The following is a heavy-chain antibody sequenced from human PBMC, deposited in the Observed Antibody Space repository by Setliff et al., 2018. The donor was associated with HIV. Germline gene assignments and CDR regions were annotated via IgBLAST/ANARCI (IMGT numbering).Heavy chain of an antibody. V-gene: IGHV4-30-4*08. Sequence: LSLTCTVSGASISRGNYYWTWIRQRPGKGLEWIAFIYYSGSTYYSPSLKSRLMISVDTSKNQFSLNMTSVTAADTAVYFCARVVYTYYYIDVWGKGTTVTVSS. CDR1: GASISRGNYY. CDR3: ARVVYTYYYIDV. J-gene: IGHJ6*03. CDR2: IYYSGST. D-gene: IGHD4-4*01.